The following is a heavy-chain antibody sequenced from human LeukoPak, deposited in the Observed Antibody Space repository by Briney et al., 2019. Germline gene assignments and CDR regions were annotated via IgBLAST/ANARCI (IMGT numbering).Heavy chain of an antibody. CDR3: ATYSSLNRREFQY. D-gene: IGHD3-22*01. Sequence: PGGSLRLSCAASGFTFSDYYMNWLRQAPGKGLEWISYIDSRGSTLYYADSVKGRFTISRDNAKNSLYLQMNSLRAEDTAVYYCATYSSLNRREFQYWGQGTLLTVSS. CDR1: GFTFSDYY. V-gene: IGHV3-11*04. J-gene: IGHJ1*01. CDR2: IDSRGSTL.